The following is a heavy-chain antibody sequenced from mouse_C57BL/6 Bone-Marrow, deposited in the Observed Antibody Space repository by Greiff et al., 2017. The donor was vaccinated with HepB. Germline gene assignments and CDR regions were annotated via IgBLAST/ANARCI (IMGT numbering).Heavy chain of an antibody. CDR3: TSGYGSSLYYFDF. V-gene: IGHV14-1*01. CDR2: IDPEDGDT. CDR1: GFNIKDYY. D-gene: IGHD1-1*01. Sequence: VQLQQSGAELVRPGASVKLSCTASGFNIKDYYMHWVKQRPEQGLEWIGMIDPEDGDTEYAPKFKGKATMTADTSSNTAYLQLSSLTSEDTAVYYCTSGYGSSLYYFDFWGQGTTLTVSS. J-gene: IGHJ2*01.